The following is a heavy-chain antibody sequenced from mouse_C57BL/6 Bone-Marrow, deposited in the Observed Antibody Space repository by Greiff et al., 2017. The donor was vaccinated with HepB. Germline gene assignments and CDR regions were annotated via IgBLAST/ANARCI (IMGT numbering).Heavy chain of an antibody. CDR2: IWSGGST. Sequence: QLKQSGPGLVQPSQSLSITCTVSGFSLTSYGVHWVRQSPGKGLEWLGVIWSGGSTDYNAAFISRLSISKDNSKSQVFFKMNSLQADDTAIYYCDRKGYYGSSPWFAYWGQGTLVTVSA. D-gene: IGHD1-1*01. CDR3: DRKGYYGSSPWFAY. CDR1: GFSLTSYG. V-gene: IGHV2-2*01. J-gene: IGHJ3*01.